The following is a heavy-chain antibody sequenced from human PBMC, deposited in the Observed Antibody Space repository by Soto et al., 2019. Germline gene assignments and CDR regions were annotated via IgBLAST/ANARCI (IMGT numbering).Heavy chain of an antibody. J-gene: IGHJ5*02. CDR3: ARDKVAAAGFKGWFDP. D-gene: IGHD6-13*01. CDR1: GGTFSSYA. CDR2: IIPIFGTA. Sequence: RASVKVSCKASGGTFSSYAISWVRQAPGQGLEWMGGIIPIFGTANYAQKFQGRVTITADKSTSTAYMELSSLRSEDTAVYYCARDKVAAAGFKGWFDPWGQGTLVTVSS. V-gene: IGHV1-69*06.